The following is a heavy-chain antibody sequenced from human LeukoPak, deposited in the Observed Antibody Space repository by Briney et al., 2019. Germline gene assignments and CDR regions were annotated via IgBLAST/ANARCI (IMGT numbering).Heavy chain of an antibody. CDR2: IYYSGST. CDR1: GGSFSSYY. D-gene: IGHD4-17*01. CDR3: ARHQPTTVTTDY. J-gene: IGHJ4*02. Sequence: SETLSLTCAVYGGSFSSYYWGWIRQPPGKGLEWIGSIYYSGSTYYNPSLKSRVTISVDTSKNQFSLKLSSVTAADTAVYYCARHQPTTVTTDYWGQGTLVTVSS. V-gene: IGHV4-39*01.